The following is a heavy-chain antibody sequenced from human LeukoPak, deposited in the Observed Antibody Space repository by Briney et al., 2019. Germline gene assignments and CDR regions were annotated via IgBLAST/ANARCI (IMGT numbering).Heavy chain of an antibody. CDR2: VYWDDDK. J-gene: IGHJ4*02. D-gene: IGHD4-17*01. Sequence: SGPTLVNPTQTLTLTCTFSGFSLSTSGVGVGWIRQSPGKALEFLALVYWDDDKRYSPSLKSRLTITKDTPKNQVVLAVTNMDPVDTATYYCAHYGDFASFDSWGQGTLVTVSS. CDR1: GFSLSTSGVG. CDR3: AHYGDFASFDS. V-gene: IGHV2-5*02.